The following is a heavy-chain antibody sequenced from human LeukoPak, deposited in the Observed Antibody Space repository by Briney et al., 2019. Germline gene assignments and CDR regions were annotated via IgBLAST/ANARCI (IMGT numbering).Heavy chain of an antibody. J-gene: IGHJ4*02. CDR2: IAYDGSRA. V-gene: IGHV3-33*01. CDR3: TRYNNDHFDY. D-gene: IGHD1-14*01. CDR1: GFTFGGYG. Sequence: HPGGSLRLSCAGSGFTFGGYGMHWFRQTPGKGLDWVAVIAYDGSRAFYADSVKGRFTISRDNSKNSMSVQMDDLRAEDTAVYYCTRYNNDHFDYWGQGTLVTVSS.